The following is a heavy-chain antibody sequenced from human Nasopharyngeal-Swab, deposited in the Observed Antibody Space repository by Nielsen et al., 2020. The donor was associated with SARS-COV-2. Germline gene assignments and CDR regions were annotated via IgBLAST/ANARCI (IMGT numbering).Heavy chain of an antibody. CDR2: IYHSGST. V-gene: IGHV4-4*02. Sequence: WIRQPPGKGLEGIGEIYHSGSTNYNPSLKSRVTISVDKSKNQFSLKLSSVTAADTAVYYCAREVAAGGDYWGQGTLVTVSS. CDR3: AREVAAGGDY. D-gene: IGHD6-13*01. J-gene: IGHJ4*02.